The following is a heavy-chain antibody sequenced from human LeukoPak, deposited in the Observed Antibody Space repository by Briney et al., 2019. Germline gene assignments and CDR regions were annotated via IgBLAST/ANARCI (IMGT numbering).Heavy chain of an antibody. CDR3: ARGYCTNGVCPSLDY. D-gene: IGHD2-8*01. CDR1: GSTFSGSA. Sequence: GGSLRLSCAASGSTFSGSAMHWVRQAPGKGLEWVAVISYDGNNKYYADSVKGRFTISRDNSKNTLYLQMNSLRAEDTAVYYCARGYCTNGVCPSLDYWGQGTLVTVSS. V-gene: IGHV3-30-3*01. J-gene: IGHJ4*02. CDR2: ISYDGNNK.